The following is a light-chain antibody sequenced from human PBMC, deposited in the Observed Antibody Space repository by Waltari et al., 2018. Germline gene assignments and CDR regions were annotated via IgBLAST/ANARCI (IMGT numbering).Light chain of an antibody. Sequence: EIVMTQSPATLSASPGERVTLPCRANQNVNRNLAWYQHKPGRAPRLLIYTASIRDTGIPARFSGSGSGTDFTLTITSLQSEDFAVYYCQPYDRWPPVTFGPGTRVDIK. CDR3: QPYDRWPPVT. CDR1: QNVNRN. CDR2: TAS. V-gene: IGKV3D-15*01. J-gene: IGKJ3*01.